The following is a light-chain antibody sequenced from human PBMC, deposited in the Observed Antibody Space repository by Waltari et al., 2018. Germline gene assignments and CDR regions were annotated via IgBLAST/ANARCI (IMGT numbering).Light chain of an antibody. CDR2: GAS. Sequence: EIVLTQSPGTLSLSPGETATLSCRASQSVSNNFLAWYQQKPGHAPRLLIFGASRRATGIPDRFSGSGSGTDFTLTISSLQPEDFATYYCQQTYIYPLTFGGGTKVEI. CDR3: QQTYIYPLT. CDR1: QSVSNNF. J-gene: IGKJ4*01. V-gene: IGKV3-20*01.